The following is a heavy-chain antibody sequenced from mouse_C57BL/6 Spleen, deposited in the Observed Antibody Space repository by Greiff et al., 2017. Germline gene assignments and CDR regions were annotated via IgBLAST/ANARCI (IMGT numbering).Heavy chain of an antibody. CDR3: AAGGYYEYYYAMDY. D-gene: IGHD2-3*01. CDR2: IWTGGGT. V-gene: IGHV2-9-1*01. J-gene: IGHJ4*01. CDR1: GFSLTSYA. Sequence: VKLEESGPGLVAPSQSLSITCTVSGFSLTSYAISWVRQPPGKGLEWLGVIWTGGGTNYNSALKSRLSISKDNSKSQVFLKMNSLQTDDTARYYCAAGGYYEYYYAMDYWGQGTSVTVSS.